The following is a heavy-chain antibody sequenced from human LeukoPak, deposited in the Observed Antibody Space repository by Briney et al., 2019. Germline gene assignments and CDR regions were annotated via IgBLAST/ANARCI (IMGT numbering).Heavy chain of an antibody. V-gene: IGHV3-7*04. CDR3: ARDRGGRSGLDD. J-gene: IGHJ4*02. CDR2: IKEDGGEI. CDR1: GITFSRSW. Sequence: GGSLRLSCAASGITFSRSWMSWVRQAPGKGLEWVAFIKEDGGEIFYVDTVKGRFTISRDNAENSLYLQMNSLRAEDTAVYYCARDRGGRSGLDDWGQGTLVTVSS. D-gene: IGHD2-15*01.